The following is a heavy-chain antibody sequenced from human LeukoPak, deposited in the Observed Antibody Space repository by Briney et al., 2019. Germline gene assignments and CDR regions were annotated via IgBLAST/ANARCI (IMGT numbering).Heavy chain of an antibody. J-gene: IGHJ6*02. V-gene: IGHV1-2*04. CDR3: ARDPLLRIAARTTGYYGMDV. Sequence: AASVKVSCKASGYTFTGYYMHWVRQAPGQGLEWMGWINPNSGGTNYAQKFQGWVTMTRDTSISTAYMELSRLRSDDTAVYYCARDPLLRIAARTTGYYGMDVWGQGTTVTVSS. D-gene: IGHD6-6*01. CDR2: INPNSGGT. CDR1: GYTFTGYY.